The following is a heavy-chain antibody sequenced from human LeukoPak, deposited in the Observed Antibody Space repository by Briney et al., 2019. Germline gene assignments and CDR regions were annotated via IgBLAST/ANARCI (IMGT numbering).Heavy chain of an antibody. D-gene: IGHD4-17*01. CDR2: IYYSGST. CDR1: GASISSYY. J-gene: IGHJ5*02. Sequence: SETLSLTCTVSGASISSYYWSWIRQHPGKGLEWIGYIYYSGSTYYNPSLKSRVTISVDTSKNQFSLKLSSVAAADTAVYYCAKKTYYGDYRWFDPWGQGTLVTVSS. CDR3: AKKTYYGDYRWFDP. V-gene: IGHV4-59*06.